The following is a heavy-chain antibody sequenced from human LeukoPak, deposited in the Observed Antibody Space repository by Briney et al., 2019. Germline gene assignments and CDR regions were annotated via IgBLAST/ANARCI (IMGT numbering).Heavy chain of an antibody. Sequence: GASVKVSCKASGYTFSGNYMHWVRQAPGQGLEWMGWIYPNSGGTNYAQKFQGRVTMTRDTSISTAYMELSRLRSDDTAVYYCARVVGYGGYPFDFWGQGTLVTVSS. V-gene: IGHV1-2*02. CDR3: ARVVGYGGYPFDF. D-gene: IGHD4-17*01. J-gene: IGHJ4*02. CDR1: GYTFSGNY. CDR2: IYPNSGGT.